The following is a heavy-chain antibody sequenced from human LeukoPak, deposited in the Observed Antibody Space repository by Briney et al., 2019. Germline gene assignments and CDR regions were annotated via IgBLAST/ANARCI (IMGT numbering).Heavy chain of an antibody. V-gene: IGHV4-59*01. CDR1: GGSISSYY. CDR2: IYYSGST. D-gene: IGHD5/OR15-5a*01. J-gene: IGHJ5*02. Sequence: SETLSLTCTVSGGSISSYYWSWIRQPPGKGLEWIGYIYYSGSTNYNPSLKSRVTISVDTSKNQFSLKLSSVTAADTAVYYCARAEARSRWFDPWGQGTRVIVSS. CDR3: ARAEARSRWFDP.